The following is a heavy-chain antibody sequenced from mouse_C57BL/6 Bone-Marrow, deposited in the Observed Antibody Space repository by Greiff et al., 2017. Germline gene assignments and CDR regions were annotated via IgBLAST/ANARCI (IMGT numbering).Heavy chain of an antibody. J-gene: IGHJ3*01. CDR3: ARRGYSNCFAY. CDR1: GYSITSGYY. V-gene: IGHV3-6*01. CDR2: ISYDGSN. Sequence: VQLKESGPGLVKPSQSLSLTCSVTGYSITSGYYWNWIRQFPGNKLEWMGYISYDGSNNYNPSLKNRISITRDTAKNQFFLKLNSVTTEDTATYYCARRGYSNCFAYWGQGTLVTVSA. D-gene: IGHD2-5*01.